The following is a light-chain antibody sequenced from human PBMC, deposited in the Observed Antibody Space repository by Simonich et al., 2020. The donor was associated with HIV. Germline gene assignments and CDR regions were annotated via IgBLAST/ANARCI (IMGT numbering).Light chain of an antibody. CDR1: KIISSW. CDR2: GAS. Sequence: DIQMTQTPSTLSASVGDRVTITCRASKIISSWLACYQKKPGKAPELLIYGASTLQSGVPSRFSGSGSGTNFTLTISCLQSEDFATYYCQQYYNFPSFGPGTKVDVK. J-gene: IGKJ3*01. V-gene: IGKV1-5*01. CDR3: QQYYNFPS.